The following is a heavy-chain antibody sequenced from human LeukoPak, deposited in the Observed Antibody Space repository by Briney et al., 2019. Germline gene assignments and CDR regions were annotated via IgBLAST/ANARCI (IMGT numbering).Heavy chain of an antibody. CDR1: GGSISSYY. CDR2: IYYSGST. Sequence: PSETLSLTCTVSGGSISSYYWSWIRQPPGKGLEWIGYIYYSGSTNYNPSLKSRVTISVDTSKNQFSLKLSSVTAADTAVYYCARARYSSGPADYWGQGTLVTVSS. J-gene: IGHJ4*02. V-gene: IGHV4-59*01. CDR3: ARARYSSGPADY. D-gene: IGHD6-19*01.